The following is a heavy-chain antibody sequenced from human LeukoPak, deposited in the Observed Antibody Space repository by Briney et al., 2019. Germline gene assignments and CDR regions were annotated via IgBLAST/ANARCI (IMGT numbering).Heavy chain of an antibody. D-gene: IGHD3-22*01. J-gene: IGHJ4*02. V-gene: IGHV3-74*01. CDR1: EFTFSSYW. Sequence: HPGGSLRLSCEASEFTFSSYWMHWVRQAPGKGLVWVSRINSDGRTTIYADSVKGRFTISRDNAKNTLYLQMNSLRAEDTAVYYCAREGYYDSRGYSIRFSYWGQGTLVTVSS. CDR3: AREGYYDSRGYSIRFSY. CDR2: INSDGRTT.